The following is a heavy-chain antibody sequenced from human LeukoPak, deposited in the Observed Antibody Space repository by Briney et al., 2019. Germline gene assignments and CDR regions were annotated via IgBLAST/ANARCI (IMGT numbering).Heavy chain of an antibody. J-gene: IGHJ5*02. D-gene: IGHD6-19*01. V-gene: IGHV3-23*01. CDR1: GFTFSSYA. CDR3: AKAMGGFIAVSGAT. Sequence: GGSLRLSCAASGFTFSSYAMSWVRQAPGKGLEWVSAISGSGGSTYYADSVKGRFTISRDNSKNTLYLQVNSLRAEDTAVYYCAKAMGGFIAVSGATWGQGTLVTVSS. CDR2: ISGSGGST.